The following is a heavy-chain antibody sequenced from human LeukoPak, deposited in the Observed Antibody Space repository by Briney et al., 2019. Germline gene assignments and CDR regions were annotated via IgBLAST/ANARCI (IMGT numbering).Heavy chain of an antibody. CDR1: GGSISSYY. D-gene: IGHD2-2*01. Sequence: SETLSLTCTVSGGSISSYYWSWIRQPPGKGLEWIGYIYTSGSTNYNPSLKSRVTISVDTSKNRFSLKLSSVTAADTAVYYCARHSIVVVPAAPEFYFDYWGQGTLVTVSS. J-gene: IGHJ4*02. V-gene: IGHV4-4*09. CDR3: ARHSIVVVPAAPEFYFDY. CDR2: IYTSGST.